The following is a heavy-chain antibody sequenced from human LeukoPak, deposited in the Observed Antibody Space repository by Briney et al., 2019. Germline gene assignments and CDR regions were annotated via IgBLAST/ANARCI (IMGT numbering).Heavy chain of an antibody. Sequence: GGSLRLSCAASGFTFSSYEMNWVRQAPGKGLEWVSYISSSGSTKYYADSVKGRFTMSRDNAKNSLYLQMNSLRAEDTAVYYCARDGVYRSSAPDYWGQGTLVTVSS. V-gene: IGHV3-48*03. CDR1: GFTFSSYE. J-gene: IGHJ4*02. D-gene: IGHD2-8*01. CDR2: ISSSGSTK. CDR3: ARDGVYRSSAPDY.